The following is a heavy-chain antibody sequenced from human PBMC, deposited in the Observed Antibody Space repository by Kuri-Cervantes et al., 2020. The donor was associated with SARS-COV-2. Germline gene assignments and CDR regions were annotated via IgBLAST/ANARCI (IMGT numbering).Heavy chain of an antibody. D-gene: IGHD2-15*01. CDR2: IYSGGCT. CDR1: GFTVSSNY. Sequence: GGSLRLSCAASGFTVSSNYMSWVRQAPGKGLEWVSVIYSGGCTYYADSVKGRFTISRDNSKNTLYLQMNSLRPEDTAVCYCARDGGKGHGPGLYYWYFNLWGRGTLVTVSS. J-gene: IGHJ2*01. CDR3: ARDGGKGHGPGLYYWYFNL. V-gene: IGHV3-66*02.